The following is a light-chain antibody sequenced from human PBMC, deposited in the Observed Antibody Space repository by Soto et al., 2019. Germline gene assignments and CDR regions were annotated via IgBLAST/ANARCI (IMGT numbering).Light chain of an antibody. Sequence: EIVMTQSPSTLSVSPGERATVSCRASQRVSIALASYQQTPGQAPRLLIYGASTRATGIPVRFSGSASGTEFTLTIIGLQSEDFTVYYCQQYNKWPLTFGQGTKVDIK. V-gene: IGKV3-15*01. CDR3: QQYNKWPLT. CDR2: GAS. CDR1: QRVSIA. J-gene: IGKJ1*01.